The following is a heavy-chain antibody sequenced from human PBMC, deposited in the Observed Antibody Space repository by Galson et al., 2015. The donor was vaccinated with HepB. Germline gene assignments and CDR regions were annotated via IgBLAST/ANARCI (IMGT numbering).Heavy chain of an antibody. CDR2: ISYDGSNK. V-gene: IGHV3-30*18. D-gene: IGHD3-3*01. CDR3: AKKRRITIFGDSPDY. Sequence: SLRLSCAASGFTFSSYAMHWVRQAPGKGLEWVAVISYDGSNKYYADSVKGRFTISRDNSKNTLYLQMNSLRAEDTAVYYCAKKRRITIFGDSPDYWGQGTLVTVSS. CDR1: GFTFSSYA. J-gene: IGHJ4*02.